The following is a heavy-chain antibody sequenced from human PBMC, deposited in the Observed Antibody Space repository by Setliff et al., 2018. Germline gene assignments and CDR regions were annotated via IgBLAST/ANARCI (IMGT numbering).Heavy chain of an antibody. D-gene: IGHD1-1*01. CDR2: IFYSGRT. J-gene: IGHJ4*02. CDR1: GDSMNSGVYY. CDR3: ARTGTYRYFDY. Sequence: ETLSLTCKVSGDSMNSGVYYWAWIRQPPGKGLEWIGSIFYSGRTFYNPSLKSRVTISVDTSKNQFSLTLSSVTAADTAVYYCARTGTYRYFDYWGQGTLVTVSS. V-gene: IGHV4-39*01.